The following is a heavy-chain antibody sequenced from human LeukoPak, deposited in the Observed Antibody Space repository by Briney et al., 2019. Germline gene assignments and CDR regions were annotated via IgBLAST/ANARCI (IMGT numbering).Heavy chain of an antibody. J-gene: IGHJ6*02. CDR3: ARRVVRGPWRMDV. Sequence: SVKVSCKASGGTFSSYAISWVRQAPGQGLEWMGGIIPIFGTANYAQKFQGRVTITADESTSTAYMELSSLRSEDTAVYYCARRVVRGPWRMDVWGQGTTVTVSS. V-gene: IGHV1-69*13. CDR1: GGTFSSYA. CDR2: IIPIFGTA. D-gene: IGHD3-10*01.